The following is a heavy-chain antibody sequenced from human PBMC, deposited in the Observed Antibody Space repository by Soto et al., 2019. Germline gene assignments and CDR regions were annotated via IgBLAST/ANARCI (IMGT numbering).Heavy chain of an antibody. CDR1: GYSFTSRW. CDR3: SRLGHYCSSPSCYTGYFYSGMDV. V-gene: IGHV5-51*01. Sequence: PGESLKISCKGSGYSFTSRWIAWVRQMPGKGLELMAIIYPGDSDIQYSPSFQGQFSVSADKSISTAYLQWSSLEASDTAIYYCSRLGHYCSSPSCYTGYFYSGMDVWGQGTTVTVSS. CDR2: IYPGDSDI. J-gene: IGHJ6*02. D-gene: IGHD2-2*02.